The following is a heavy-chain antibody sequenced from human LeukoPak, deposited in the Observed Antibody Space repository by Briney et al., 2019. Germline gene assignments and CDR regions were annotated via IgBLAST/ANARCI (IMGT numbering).Heavy chain of an antibody. CDR3: ARGRCSGGSCYPGLVDY. CDR2: INPNSGGT. Sequence: ASVKVSCKASGYTLTGYYMHWVRQAPGQGLEWMGWINPNSGGTNYAQKFQGRVTMTRDTSISTAYMELSRLRSDDTAVYYCARGRCSGGSCYPGLVDYWGQGTLVTVSS. V-gene: IGHV1-2*02. CDR1: GYTLTGYY. D-gene: IGHD2-15*01. J-gene: IGHJ4*02.